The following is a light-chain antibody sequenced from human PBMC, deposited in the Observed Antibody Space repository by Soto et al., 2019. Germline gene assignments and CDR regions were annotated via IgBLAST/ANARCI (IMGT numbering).Light chain of an antibody. CDR2: VTS. CDR3: QQYGRMSWT. J-gene: IGKJ1*01. Sequence: EIVLTQSPGTQSLSPGEGATLSCRASQSVSTNFFAWYQQKPGQAPRLLIYVTSTRATGIPDRFSVSGSGTDFTLTTSTVEPEDFAVYYCQQYGRMSWTFGPGIEVEIK. CDR1: QSVSTNF. V-gene: IGKV3-20*01.